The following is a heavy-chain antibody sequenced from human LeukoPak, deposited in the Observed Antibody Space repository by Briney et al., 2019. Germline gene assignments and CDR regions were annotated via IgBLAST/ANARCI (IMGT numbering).Heavy chain of an antibody. Sequence: GGSLRLSCAASGFIFNSFVMSWVRQAPGKGLEWVSVISGSGGSTNYADSVKGRFTISRDNSKNTLYLQVNSLRAEDKAVYYCAKGVKWLRSDYFDYWGQGTLVTVSA. V-gene: IGHV3-23*01. J-gene: IGHJ4*02. CDR1: GFIFNSFV. D-gene: IGHD5-12*01. CDR2: ISGSGGST. CDR3: AKGVKWLRSDYFDY.